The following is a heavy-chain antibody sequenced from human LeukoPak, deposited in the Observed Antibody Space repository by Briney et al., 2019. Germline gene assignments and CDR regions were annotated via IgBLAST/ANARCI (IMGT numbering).Heavy chain of an antibody. CDR1: GFTFDDYA. J-gene: IGHJ6*03. V-gene: IGHV3-9*01. D-gene: IGHD3-22*01. CDR2: ISWNSGSI. Sequence: GRSLRLSCAASGFTFDDYAMHWVRQAPGKGLEWVSGISWNSGSIGYADSVKGRFTISRDNSKNTLYLQMNRLRAEDTAVYYCAKDGKKVTLTMIAVITYSGYMDVWGKGTTVTFSS. CDR3: AKDGKKVTLTMIAVITYSGYMDV.